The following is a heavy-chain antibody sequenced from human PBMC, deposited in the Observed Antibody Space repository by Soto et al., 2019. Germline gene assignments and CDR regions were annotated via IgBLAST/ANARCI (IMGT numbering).Heavy chain of an antibody. Sequence: GESLKISCKGSVYSFSSYWINWVRQVPGKGLEWMGRIDPRDSHTTYSPSFQGHVTISTDNSISTAYLQWSSLKASDTAMYYRARRRAGFGESMDVWGQGTTVTVSS. V-gene: IGHV5-10-1*01. CDR2: IDPRDSHT. J-gene: IGHJ6*02. CDR3: ARRRAGFGESMDV. D-gene: IGHD3-10*01. CDR1: VYSFSSYW.